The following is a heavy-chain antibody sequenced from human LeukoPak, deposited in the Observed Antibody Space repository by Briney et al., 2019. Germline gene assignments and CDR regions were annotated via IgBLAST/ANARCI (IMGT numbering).Heavy chain of an antibody. CDR2: IKQDGSEK. CDR1: GFTFSSYW. D-gene: IGHD3-16*01. V-gene: IGHV3-7*01. J-gene: IGHJ4*02. Sequence: GGSLRLSCAASGFTFSSYWMSWVRQAPGKGLEWVANIKQDGSEKYYVDSVKGRFTISRDNAKNSLYLQMNSLRAEDTAVYYCEREDNLGSFYYFAYWGQGTLVTVST. CDR3: EREDNLGSFYYFAY.